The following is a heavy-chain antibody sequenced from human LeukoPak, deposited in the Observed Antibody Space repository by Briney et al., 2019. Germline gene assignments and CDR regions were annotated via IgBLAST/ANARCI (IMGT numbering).Heavy chain of an antibody. J-gene: IGHJ4*02. Sequence: ASVKVSCKASGYTFTGYYMHWVRQAPGPGLEWMGWINPNSGGTNYAQKFQGRVTMTRDTSISTAYMELSRLRSDDTAVYYCARAPYSSGWYINYWGQGTLVTVSS. D-gene: IGHD6-19*01. V-gene: IGHV1-2*02. CDR2: INPNSGGT. CDR1: GYTFTGYY. CDR3: ARAPYSSGWYINY.